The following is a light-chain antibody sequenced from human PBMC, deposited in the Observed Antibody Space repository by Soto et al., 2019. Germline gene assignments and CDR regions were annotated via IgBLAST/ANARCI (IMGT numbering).Light chain of an antibody. CDR1: PDIGIY. CDR2: DVS. CDR3: QQYNNVPYT. Sequence: DIQMTQAPSSLSASVGDRVTITCQASPDIGIYLNWFQHKPGKAPKLLIYDVSSLEVGVPTRFSGSGSGAHFTLTISSLQPEDIATYYCQQYNNVPYTFGQGTKLEMK. J-gene: IGKJ2*01. V-gene: IGKV1-33*01.